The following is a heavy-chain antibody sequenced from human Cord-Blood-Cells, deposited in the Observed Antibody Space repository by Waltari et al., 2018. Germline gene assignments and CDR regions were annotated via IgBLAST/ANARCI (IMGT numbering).Heavy chain of an antibody. J-gene: IGHJ5*02. Sequence: QVQLVQSGAEVKKPGSSVKVSCKASGGTFSSYAISWVRQAPGQGLEWMGRIIPILGIANYAQKFQGRVTINADKSTSTAYMELSSLRSEDTAVYYCAREGKYCSSTSCYNWFDPWGQGTLVTVSS. V-gene: IGHV1-69*09. CDR1: GGTFSSYA. CDR2: IIPILGIA. D-gene: IGHD2-2*01. CDR3: AREGKYCSSTSCYNWFDP.